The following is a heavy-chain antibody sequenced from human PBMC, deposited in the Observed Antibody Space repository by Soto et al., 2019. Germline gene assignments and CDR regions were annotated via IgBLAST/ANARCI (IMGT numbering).Heavy chain of an antibody. J-gene: IGHJ5*02. CDR2: HYSGGST. V-gene: IGHV3-53*01. CDR3: ARHRHPRGTVGATSPLDP. D-gene: IGHD1-26*01. Sequence: PGGSLRLSCANSGFSGSSNYLSWVRQAPGKGLEWVSVHYSGGSTYYAHSVQGRFTISRDKSNNTLYLQMRRVRAEDTAVYFCARHRHPRGTVGATSPLDPWGQGTQVTVSS. CDR1: GFSGSSNY.